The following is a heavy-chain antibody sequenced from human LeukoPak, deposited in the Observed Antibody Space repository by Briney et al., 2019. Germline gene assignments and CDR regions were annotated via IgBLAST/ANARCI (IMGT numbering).Heavy chain of an antibody. J-gene: IGHJ4*02. CDR3: TRDFGSRDSSGYYSD. V-gene: IGHV4-4*07. CDR1: GGSISSYY. D-gene: IGHD3-22*01. CDR2: IYTSGST. Sequence: SETLSLTCTVSGGSISSYYWSWIRQSAGKGPEWIGRIYTSGSTNYNPSLKSRITISVDKSKNQFSLKLSSVTAADTAVYYCTRDFGSRDSSGYYSDWGQGTLVTVSS.